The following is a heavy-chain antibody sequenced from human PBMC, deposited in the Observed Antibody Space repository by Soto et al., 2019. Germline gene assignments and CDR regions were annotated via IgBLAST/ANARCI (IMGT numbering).Heavy chain of an antibody. V-gene: IGHV3-11*01. D-gene: IGHD4-17*01. J-gene: IGHJ4*02. Sequence: PGGSLRLSCAASGFTFSDYYISWIRHAPGTGREGVSYISSSGSTIYYADSVRGRFTISRDNAKNSLYLQMNSLRAEDTAVYYCARDLGGDYVPPYFDYWGQGTLVTVSS. CDR1: GFTFSDYY. CDR3: ARDLGGDYVPPYFDY. CDR2: ISSSGSTI.